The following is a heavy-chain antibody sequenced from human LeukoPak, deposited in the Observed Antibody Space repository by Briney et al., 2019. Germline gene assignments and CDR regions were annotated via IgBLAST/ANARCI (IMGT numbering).Heavy chain of an antibody. J-gene: IGHJ4*02. V-gene: IGHV3-64*01. D-gene: IGHD3-3*01. CDR3: ASTSISGVYYDFWSGYNY. CDR2: ISSNGGST. Sequence: PGGSLRLSCAASGFTFSSYAMHWVRQAPGKGLEYVSAISSNGGSTYYANSVKGRFTIYRDNSKHTLYLQMGSLRAEDMAVYYCASTSISGVYYDFWSGYNYWGQGTLVTVSS. CDR1: GFTFSSYA.